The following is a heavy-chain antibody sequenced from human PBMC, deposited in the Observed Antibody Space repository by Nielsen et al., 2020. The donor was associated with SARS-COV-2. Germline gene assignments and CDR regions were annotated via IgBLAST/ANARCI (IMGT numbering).Heavy chain of an antibody. CDR1: GGSISSYY. J-gene: IGHJ1*01. CDR2: IYYSGST. D-gene: IGHD2-2*02. CDR3: ARHGYCSSTSCYTEAGEYFQH. V-gene: IGHV4-59*08. Sequence: GSLRLSCTVSGGSISSYYWSWIRQPPGKGLEWIGYIYYSGSTNYNPSLKSRVTISVDTSKNQFSLKLSSVTAADTAVYYCARHGYCSSTSCYTEAGEYFQHWGQGTLVTVSS.